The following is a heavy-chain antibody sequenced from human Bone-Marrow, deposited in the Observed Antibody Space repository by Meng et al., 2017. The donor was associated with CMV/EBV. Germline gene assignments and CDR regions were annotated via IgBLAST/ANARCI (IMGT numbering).Heavy chain of an antibody. J-gene: IGHJ4*02. CDR3: ARDDLRRGFDY. D-gene: IGHD3-3*01. Sequence: SGKVSCKASGGTFSSYAISWVRQAPGQGLEWMGGIIPILGIANYAQKFQGRVTITADKSTSTAYMELSSLRSEDTAVYYCARDDLRRGFDYWGQGTLVTVSS. V-gene: IGHV1-69*10. CDR1: GGTFSSYA. CDR2: IIPILGIA.